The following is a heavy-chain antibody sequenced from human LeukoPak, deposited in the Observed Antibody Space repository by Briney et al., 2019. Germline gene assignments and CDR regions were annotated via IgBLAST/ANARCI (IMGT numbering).Heavy chain of an antibody. Sequence: GGSLRLSCAAYGFTLSSHSMNWVRQAPGKGLEWAASIRQDGIERKYVDSVGGRFTISRDNAENSVYLEMNSLRDEDTAVYYCARVANWDLDYWGQGTLVTVSS. J-gene: IGHJ4*02. CDR2: IRQDGIER. V-gene: IGHV3-7*05. CDR3: ARVANWDLDY. CDR1: GFTLSSHS. D-gene: IGHD1-1*01.